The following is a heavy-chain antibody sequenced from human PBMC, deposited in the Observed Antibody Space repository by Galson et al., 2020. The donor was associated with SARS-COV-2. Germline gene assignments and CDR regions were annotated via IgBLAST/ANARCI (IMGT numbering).Heavy chain of an antibody. CDR2: IYYLGGT. CDR3: ARQYVADDS. J-gene: IGHJ4*02. V-gene: IGHV4-39*01. Sequence: ASETLSLTCTVSGASINTNYHWGWVRQPPGKGLEWIGSIYYLGGTHYSPSLKSRVTISIDTAKNQFFLQIRSVTASDTATYYCARQYVADDSWGQGTLVTVSS. D-gene: IGHD3-16*01. CDR1: GASINTNYH.